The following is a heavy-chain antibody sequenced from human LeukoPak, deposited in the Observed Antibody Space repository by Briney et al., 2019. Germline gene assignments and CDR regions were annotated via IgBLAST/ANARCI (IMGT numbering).Heavy chain of an antibody. Sequence: PGGSLRLSCAASGFTFKTYWMIWVRRTPGKGLEWVANINRDGSEKYYVDSVKGRFTVSRDNAKNSLYLQMNSLRAEDTALYFCAKKAQYDGHYPLDYWGQGTLVTVSA. CDR3: AKKAQYDGHYPLDY. J-gene: IGHJ4*02. V-gene: IGHV3-7*03. CDR2: INRDGSEK. CDR1: GFTFKTYW. D-gene: IGHD4/OR15-4a*01.